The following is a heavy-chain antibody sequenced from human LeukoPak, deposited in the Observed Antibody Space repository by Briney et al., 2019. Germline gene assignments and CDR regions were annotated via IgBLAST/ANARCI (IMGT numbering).Heavy chain of an antibody. CDR3: ARGGTAAIYTSLDY. Sequence: ASVKVSCKASGGTFSSYAISWVRQAPGQGLEWMGRIIPILGMANYAQKFQGRVTITADKSTSTAYMELSSLRSEDTAVYYCARGGTAAIYTSLDYWGQGTLVTVSS. V-gene: IGHV1-69*04. D-gene: IGHD2-2*01. J-gene: IGHJ4*02. CDR1: GGTFSSYA. CDR2: IIPILGMA.